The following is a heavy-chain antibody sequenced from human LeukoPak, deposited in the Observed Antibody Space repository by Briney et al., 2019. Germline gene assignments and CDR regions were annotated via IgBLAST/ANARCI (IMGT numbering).Heavy chain of an antibody. D-gene: IGHD4-23*01. J-gene: IGHJ5*02. Sequence: PSETLSLTCTVSGASIRSGDHHWSWLRQSAGKGLEWIGYIYFSGSRSSNPSLRSRLTISVDTSKNQFSLKLSSVTAADTAVYYCAREVTFANWFDPWGQGTLVTVSS. CDR2: IYFSGSR. CDR3: AREVTFANWFDP. V-gene: IGHV4-30-4*01. CDR1: GASIRSGDHH.